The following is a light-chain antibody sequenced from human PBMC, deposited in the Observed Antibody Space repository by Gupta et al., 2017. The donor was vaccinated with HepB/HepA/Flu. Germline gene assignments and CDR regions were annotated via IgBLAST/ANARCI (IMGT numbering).Light chain of an antibody. CDR2: GAS. CDR1: QSVGTY. CDR3: QKSYSSPRT. Sequence: DNITITCRASQSVGTYLNWYQQKPGRAPNLLFHGASTLHSGVPSRCSGSGSGTDFTLIISDLQPDDLAIYFCQKSYSSPRTFGQGTKVE. J-gene: IGKJ1*01. V-gene: IGKV1-39*01.